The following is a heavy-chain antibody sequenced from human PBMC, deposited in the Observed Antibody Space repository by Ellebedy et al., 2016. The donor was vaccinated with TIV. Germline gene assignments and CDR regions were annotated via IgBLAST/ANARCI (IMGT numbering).Heavy chain of an antibody. Sequence: GGSLRLSCAASGFSFSSYWMNWVRQAPGKGLEWVANIKPDGSAKYYVDSVKGRFTISRDNAKNSVYLQMNSLRVDDTAVYYCARTYGNTRPEYWGRGTQVTVSS. V-gene: IGHV3-7*03. CDR2: IKPDGSAK. J-gene: IGHJ4*02. CDR1: GFSFSSYW. CDR3: ARTYGNTRPEY. D-gene: IGHD1/OR15-1a*01.